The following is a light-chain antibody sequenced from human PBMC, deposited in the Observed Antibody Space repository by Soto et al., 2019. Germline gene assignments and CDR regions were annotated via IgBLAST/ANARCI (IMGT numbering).Light chain of an antibody. Sequence: QSVLTRPPSASGSPGQSVTISCTGTSSDVGGYNYVSWYQQHPGKAPKLMIYEVTKRPSGVPDRFSGSKSGNTASLTVSGLQAEDEGDYYCSSHGGVNNVLFGGGTKVTVL. CDR1: SSDVGGYNY. J-gene: IGLJ3*02. CDR2: EVT. CDR3: SSHGGVNNVL. V-gene: IGLV2-8*01.